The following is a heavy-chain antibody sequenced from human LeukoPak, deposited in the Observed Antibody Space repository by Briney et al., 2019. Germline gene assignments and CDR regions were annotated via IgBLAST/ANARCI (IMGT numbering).Heavy chain of an antibody. V-gene: IGHV3-7*01. J-gene: IGHJ4*02. CDR2: IKPDGSEK. D-gene: IGHD3-22*01. CDR3: ARKTFYYDNTKGYFDF. Sequence: GRSLRLSCAASGFTFSSSWMSWVRQAPGKGLEWVANIKPDGSEKFYVDSVKGRFTISRDNAKNSLFLQMDSLRADDTAMYFCARKTFYYDNTKGYFDFWGQGTLVSVSS. CDR1: GFTFSSSW.